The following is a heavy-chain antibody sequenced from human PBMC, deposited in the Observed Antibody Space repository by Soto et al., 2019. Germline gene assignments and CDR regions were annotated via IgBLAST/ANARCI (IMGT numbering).Heavy chain of an antibody. CDR1: GFTFSDYY. V-gene: IGHV3-30*18. J-gene: IGHJ4*02. CDR3: AKDTYYHDSSGYYTFDH. Sequence: GGSLRLSCAASGFTFSDYYMSWIRQAPGKGLEWVAVITNDGRNTHYADSAKGRFTISRDNSKNTLHLQMNSLRADDTAVYYCAKDTYYHDSSGYYTFDHWGQGTPVTVSS. D-gene: IGHD3-22*01. CDR2: ITNDGRNT.